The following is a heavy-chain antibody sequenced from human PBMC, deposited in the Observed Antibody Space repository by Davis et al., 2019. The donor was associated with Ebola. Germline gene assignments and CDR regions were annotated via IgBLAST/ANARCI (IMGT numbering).Heavy chain of an antibody. Sequence: AASVKVSCKASGYTFTGYYMHWVRQAPGQGLEWMGRINPNSGGTNYAQKFQGRVTMTRDTSISTAYMELSRLRSDDTAVYYCARVSYHYYYGMDVWGKGTTVTVS. CDR3: ARVSYHYYYGMDV. V-gene: IGHV1-2*06. CDR1: GYTFTGYY. CDR2: INPNSGGT. J-gene: IGHJ6*04.